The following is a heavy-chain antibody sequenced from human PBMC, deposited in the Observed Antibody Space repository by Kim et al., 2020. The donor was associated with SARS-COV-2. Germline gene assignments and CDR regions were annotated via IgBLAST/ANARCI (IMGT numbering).Heavy chain of an antibody. CDR2: INHSGST. CDR3: ASDYDDY. J-gene: IGHJ4*02. CDR1: GGSFSGYY. Sequence: SETLSLTCAVYGGSFSGYYWSWIRQPPGKGLEWIGEINHSGSTNYNPSLKSRVTISVDTSKNQFSLKLSSVTAADTAVYYCASDYDDYWGQGTLVTVSS. V-gene: IGHV4-34*01.